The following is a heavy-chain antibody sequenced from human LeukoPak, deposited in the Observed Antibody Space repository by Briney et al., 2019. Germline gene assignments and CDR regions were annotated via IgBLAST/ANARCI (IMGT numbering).Heavy chain of an antibody. Sequence: GGSLRLSCAASGFTFSSYAMSWVRQAPGKGLEWVSAISGSGGSTYYADSVKGRFTISRDNSKNTLYLQMNSLRAEDTAVYYCAKSTVIIVVPAAIYLDYWGQGTLVTVSS. V-gene: IGHV3-23*01. CDR3: AKSTVIIVVPAAIYLDY. D-gene: IGHD2-2*01. J-gene: IGHJ4*02. CDR2: ISGSGGST. CDR1: GFTFSSYA.